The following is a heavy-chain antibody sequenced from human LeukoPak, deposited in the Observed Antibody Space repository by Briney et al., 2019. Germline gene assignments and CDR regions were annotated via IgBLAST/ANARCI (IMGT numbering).Heavy chain of an antibody. CDR1: GYTFTRYY. Sequence: ASVTVSCKASGYTFTRYYMHWVRQAPGQGLEWMGWINPNSGGTNYAQKFQGRVTMTRDTSISTAYMELSRLRSDDTAVYYCARGGVQVVPAAIHWFDPWGQGTLVTVSS. D-gene: IGHD2-2*02. J-gene: IGHJ5*02. V-gene: IGHV1-2*02. CDR2: INPNSGGT. CDR3: ARGGVQVVPAAIHWFDP.